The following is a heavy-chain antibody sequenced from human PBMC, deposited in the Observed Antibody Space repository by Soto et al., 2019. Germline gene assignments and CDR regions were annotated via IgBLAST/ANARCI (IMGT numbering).Heavy chain of an antibody. V-gene: IGHV1-69*08. Sequence: QVQLVQSGAEVKKPGSSVKVSCKASGGTFSTSTFTWVRQAPGQGLEWMGRTIPILDVADYAQDFQGRVTITADKSTRTAYMELTSLTSKDTAVYYCARDSPIGSTYSGYDAIDSLGQGTLVTVSS. CDR2: TIPILDVA. CDR3: ARDSPIGSTYSGYDAIDS. CDR1: GGTFSTST. J-gene: IGHJ4*02. D-gene: IGHD5-12*01.